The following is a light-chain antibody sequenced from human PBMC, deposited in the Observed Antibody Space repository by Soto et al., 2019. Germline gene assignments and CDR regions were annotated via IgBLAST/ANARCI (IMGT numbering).Light chain of an antibody. Sequence: QSVLTQPPSVSGAPGQRVTISCTGSSSNIGAGYEVHWYQQLPGTAPKLLIYHNSNRPSGVPDRFSGSKSGTSASLAITGLQADDEADYYCQSYDSSLSGSRVFGTGTKVTVL. CDR3: QSYDSSLSGSRV. CDR2: HNS. CDR1: SSNIGAGYE. J-gene: IGLJ1*01. V-gene: IGLV1-40*01.